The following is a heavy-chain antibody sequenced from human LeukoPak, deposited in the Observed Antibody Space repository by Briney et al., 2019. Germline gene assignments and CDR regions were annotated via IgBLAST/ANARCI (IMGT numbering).Heavy chain of an antibody. CDR3: TKTSGGGGHDS. CDR1: GYSIGTGNY. J-gene: IGHJ5*01. Sequence: PSETLSLTCSVSGYSIGTGNYWAWVRQPPGKGLEWIGCVYHSGTHYKSSLTSRATISMDTSANQFSLKLTSMTAADLAFYYCTKTSGGGGHDSWGQGILVTVSS. D-gene: IGHD4-23*01. V-gene: IGHV4-38-2*01. CDR2: VYHSGT.